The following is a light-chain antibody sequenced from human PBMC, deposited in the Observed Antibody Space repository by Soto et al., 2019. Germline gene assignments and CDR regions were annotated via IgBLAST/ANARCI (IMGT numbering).Light chain of an antibody. V-gene: IGLV2-14*01. J-gene: IGLJ2*01. CDR3: SSYTSSSTPVV. CDR1: SSDVGGYNY. Sequence: QSVLTQPASVSGSPGQSITISCTGTSSDVGGYNYVSWYQQHPGKAPKLMIYEVSNRPSGVSTRFSGSKSGNTASLTISGIQAEDEADYYCSSYTSSSTPVVFGGGTKVTVL. CDR2: EVS.